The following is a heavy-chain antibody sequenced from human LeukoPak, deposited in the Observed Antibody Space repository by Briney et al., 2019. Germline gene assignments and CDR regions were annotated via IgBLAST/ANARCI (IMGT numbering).Heavy chain of an antibody. CDR3: ARSSAYYNEADI. Sequence: GASVKVSCKPSGYSFTSYYIHWVRQAPGQGLEWRGIINPSGGSTTYAQKFQGRLTMASDTSTSTVYMELSSLRSEDTAMYYCARSSAYYNEADIWGQGTMVTVSS. V-gene: IGHV1-46*01. D-gene: IGHD1-26*01. J-gene: IGHJ3*02. CDR1: GYSFTSYY. CDR2: INPSGGST.